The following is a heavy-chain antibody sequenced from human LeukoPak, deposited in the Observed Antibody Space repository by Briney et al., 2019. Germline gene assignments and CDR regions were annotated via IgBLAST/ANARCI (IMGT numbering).Heavy chain of an antibody. D-gene: IGHD2/OR15-2a*01. J-gene: IGHJ4*02. Sequence: PGGSLRLSCAASGFSFSDYYMSWIRQAPGKGLEWVSYSSSSGSSTYYADSVKGRFTISRDYAKNGLFLQMNSLRAEDTAVYYLTAWPNTTPGSLGHWGQGTLVTVSS. V-gene: IGHV3-11*01. CDR1: GFSFSDYY. CDR3: TAWPNTTPGSLGH. CDR2: SSSSGSST.